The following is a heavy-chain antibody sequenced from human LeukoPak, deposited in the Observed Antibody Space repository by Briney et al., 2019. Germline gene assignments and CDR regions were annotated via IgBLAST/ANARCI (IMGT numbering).Heavy chain of an antibody. V-gene: IGHV3-53*01. D-gene: IGHD2/OR15-2a*01. CDR3: ARDSFWAYFDY. CDR1: GFTISSNY. Sequence: GGSLRLSCAASGFTISSNYMSWVRQAPGKGLEWVSVIYSGGSTYYADSVKGRFTISRDNSKNTLYLQMNSLRAEDTAVYYCARDSFWAYFDYWGQGTLVTVSS. J-gene: IGHJ4*02. CDR2: IYSGGST.